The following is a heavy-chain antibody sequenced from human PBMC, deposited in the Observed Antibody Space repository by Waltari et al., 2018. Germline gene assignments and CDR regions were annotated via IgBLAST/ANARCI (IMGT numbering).Heavy chain of an antibody. J-gene: IGHJ6*02. V-gene: IGHV3-9*01. Sequence: EVRLEEIGGGLVKPGGSLRLSYAASGFRFEDYAMHWVRQGPGNGLEWVAGCSWNSGEIYYADAVKGRFIISRDNPKKFLHLEMNNLRLEDTAHYYCASAALSYYTMDVWGRGTTVSVSS. CDR1: GFRFEDYA. D-gene: IGHD6-25*01. CDR2: CSWNSGEI. CDR3: ASAALSYYTMDV.